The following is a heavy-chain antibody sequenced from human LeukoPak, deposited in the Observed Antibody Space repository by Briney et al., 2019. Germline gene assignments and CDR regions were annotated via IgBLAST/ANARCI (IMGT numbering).Heavy chain of an antibody. Sequence: GGSLRLSCAASGFTFSSYSMNWVRQAPGKGLEWVSSISSSSSYIYYADLVKGRFTISRDNAKNSLYLQMNSLRAEDTAVYYCARDRDYDFDWFDPWGQGTLVTVSS. CDR1: GFTFSSYS. CDR3: ARDRDYDFDWFDP. D-gene: IGHD3-3*01. J-gene: IGHJ5*02. CDR2: ISSSSSYI. V-gene: IGHV3-21*01.